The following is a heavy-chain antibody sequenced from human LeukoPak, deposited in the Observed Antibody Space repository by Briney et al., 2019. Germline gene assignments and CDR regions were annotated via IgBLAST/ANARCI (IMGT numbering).Heavy chain of an antibody. V-gene: IGHV7-4-1*02. CDR3: ARYGGVIVATINYYYYMDV. Sequence: GASVKVSCKASGYTFTSYAMNWVRQAPGQGLEWMGWINTNTGNPTYAQGFTGRFVFSLDTSVSTAYLQLSSLKAEDTAVYYCARYGGVIVATINYYYYMDVWGKGTTVTVSS. CDR2: INTNTGNP. CDR1: GYTFTSYA. D-gene: IGHD5-12*01. J-gene: IGHJ6*03.